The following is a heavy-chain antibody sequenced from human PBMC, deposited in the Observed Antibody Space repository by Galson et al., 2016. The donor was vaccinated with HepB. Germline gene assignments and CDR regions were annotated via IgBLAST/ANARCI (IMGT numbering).Heavy chain of an antibody. J-gene: IGHJ4*02. CDR1: KYTFTVYY. V-gene: IGHV1-2*02. D-gene: IGHD4-11*01. CDR3: AREAAPGDDYSLAY. Sequence: SVKVSCKASKYTFTVYYIHGVRQAPGQGLEWMGWISPNSGGTNYAQKFQGRVTMTRDTSITTAYMELSSLRSDDTAVYYCAREAAPGDDYSLAYWGQGTLVTVSS. CDR2: ISPNSGGT.